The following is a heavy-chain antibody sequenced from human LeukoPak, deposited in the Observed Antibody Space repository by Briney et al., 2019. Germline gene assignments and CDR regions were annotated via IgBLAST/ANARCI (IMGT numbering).Heavy chain of an antibody. CDR1: GGSINNYY. J-gene: IGHJ4*02. CDR2: IYYSGST. CDR3: ARDRGAAAGFDY. V-gene: IGHV4-59*12. Sequence: SETLSLTCTVSGGSINNYYWSWIRQPPGTGLEWIGYIYYSGSTNYNPSLKSRVTISVDTSKNQFSLKLSSVTAADTAVYYCARDRGAAAGFDYWGQGTLVTVSS. D-gene: IGHD6-13*01.